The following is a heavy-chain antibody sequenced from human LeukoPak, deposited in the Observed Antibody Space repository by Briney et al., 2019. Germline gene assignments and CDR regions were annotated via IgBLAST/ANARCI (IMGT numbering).Heavy chain of an antibody. D-gene: IGHD3-10*01. CDR1: GFTFSSYG. CDR2: ISYDGSNK. CDR3: AKDYRGFGELPPSDYYYYYGMDV. J-gene: IGHJ6*02. V-gene: IGHV3-30*18. Sequence: GGSLRLSCAASGFTFSSYGMHWVRQAPGKGLEWVAVISYDGSNKYYADSVKGRFTISRDNSKNTLYLQMNSLRAEDTAVYYCAKDYRGFGELPPSDYYYYYGMDVWGQGTTVTVSS.